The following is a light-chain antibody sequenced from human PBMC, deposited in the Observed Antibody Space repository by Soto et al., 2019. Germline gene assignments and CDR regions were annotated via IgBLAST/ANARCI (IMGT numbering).Light chain of an antibody. V-gene: IGLV1-51*01. J-gene: IGLJ1*01. CDR2: DNN. CDR1: SSNIGNNY. Sequence: QSVLTQPPSVSAAPGQKGTISCSGSSSNIGNNYVSWYQQLPGTAPKLLIYDNNKRPSGIPDRFSGSKSGTPATLGITGLQTGDEADYYCGTWDSSLSAYVFGTGTKVTVL. CDR3: GTWDSSLSAYV.